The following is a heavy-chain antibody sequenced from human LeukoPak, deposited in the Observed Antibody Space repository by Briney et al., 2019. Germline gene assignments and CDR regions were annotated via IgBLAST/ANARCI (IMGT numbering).Heavy chain of an antibody. V-gene: IGHV4-34*01. J-gene: IGHJ4*02. Sequence: SETLSLTYAVYGGSFSGYYWSWIRQPPGKGLEWIGEINHSGSTNYNPSLKSRVTISVDTSKNQFSLKLSSVTAADTAVYYCARGSSSSPLDYWGQGTLVTVSS. CDR2: INHSGST. CDR1: GGSFSGYY. CDR3: ARGSSSSPLDY. D-gene: IGHD6-6*01.